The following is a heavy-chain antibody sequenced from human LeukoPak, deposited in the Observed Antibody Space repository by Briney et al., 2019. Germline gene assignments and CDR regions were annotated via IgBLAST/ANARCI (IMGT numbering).Heavy chain of an antibody. J-gene: IGHJ4*02. CDR1: GYTFTSYY. Sequence: ASVKVSCKACGYTFTSYYMHWVRQAPGQGLEWMGIINPSGGSTSYAQKFQGRVTMTRDMSTSTVYMELSSLRSEDTAVYYRARDSNSYYDSSGYYDYWGQGTLVTVSS. CDR2: INPSGGST. CDR3: ARDSNSYYDSSGYYDY. V-gene: IGHV1-46*01. D-gene: IGHD3-22*01.